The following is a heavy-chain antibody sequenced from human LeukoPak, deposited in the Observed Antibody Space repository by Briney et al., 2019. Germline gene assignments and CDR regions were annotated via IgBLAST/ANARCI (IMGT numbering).Heavy chain of an antibody. CDR2: IDSDGSVT. CDR3: AGGLGDY. D-gene: IGHD7-27*01. Sequence: GGSLRLSCAASGFMFSNYWMHWVRQAPGKGLVWVSRIDSDGSVTTYADSVKGRFTISRDNAKNTLYLQMNSLRADDTAVYYCAGGLGDYWGQGTLVTVSS. V-gene: IGHV3-74*01. J-gene: IGHJ4*02. CDR1: GFMFSNYW.